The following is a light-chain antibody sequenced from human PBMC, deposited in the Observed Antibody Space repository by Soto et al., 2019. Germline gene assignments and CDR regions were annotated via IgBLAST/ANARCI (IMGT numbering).Light chain of an antibody. Sequence: AIQMTQSRSSLSASVGDRVTITCRASQGIRNDLGWYQQKPGKAPKLLIYAASSLQSGVPSRFSGSGSGTDFTLTISSLQPEDFATYYCLQDYNYRTFGQGTKVEIK. CDR2: AAS. CDR1: QGIRND. CDR3: LQDYNYRT. J-gene: IGKJ1*01. V-gene: IGKV1-6*01.